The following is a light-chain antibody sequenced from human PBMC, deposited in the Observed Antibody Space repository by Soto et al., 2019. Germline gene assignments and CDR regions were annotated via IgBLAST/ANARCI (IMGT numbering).Light chain of an antibody. J-gene: IGKJ1*01. CDR1: QSVSSN. V-gene: IGKV3-20*01. CDR2: GTS. Sequence: EIVMTQSPATLSVSPGERATLSCRASQSVSSNLAWYQQKPGRAPRLLTSGTSNRATGIPDRFSGSGSGTDFTLTISRLEPEDFAVYYCQQSGNSPPTFGQGTKADI. CDR3: QQSGNSPPT.